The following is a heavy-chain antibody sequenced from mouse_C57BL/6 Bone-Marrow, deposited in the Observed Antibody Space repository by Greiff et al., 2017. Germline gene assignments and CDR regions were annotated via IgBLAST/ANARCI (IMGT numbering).Heavy chain of an antibody. CDR3: AREGYYYGSTGFDY. J-gene: IGHJ2*01. D-gene: IGHD1-1*01. CDR1: GYTFTSYW. CDR2: IDPSDSYT. Sequence: QVQLQQPGAELVMPGASVKLSCKASGYTFTSYWMHWVKQRPGQGLEWIGGIDPSDSYTNYNPKFQGKSTLTVDKSSSAAYMQLSSLTSEDSAVYYCAREGYYYGSTGFDYWGQGTTLTVSS. V-gene: IGHV1-69*01.